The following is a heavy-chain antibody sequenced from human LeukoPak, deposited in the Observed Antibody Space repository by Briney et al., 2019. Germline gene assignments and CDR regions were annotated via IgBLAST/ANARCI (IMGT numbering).Heavy chain of an antibody. Sequence: GGSLRLSCAASGFTFSSYAMSWVRQAPGKGLEWVSAISGSGGSTYYADSVKGRFTISRDNSKNTLYLQMNSLRAEDTAVYYCAKGLGGATSSCYFDYWGQGTLVTVSS. V-gene: IGHV3-23*01. CDR2: ISGSGGST. CDR1: GFTFSSYA. D-gene: IGHD1-26*01. J-gene: IGHJ4*02. CDR3: AKGLGGATSSCYFDY.